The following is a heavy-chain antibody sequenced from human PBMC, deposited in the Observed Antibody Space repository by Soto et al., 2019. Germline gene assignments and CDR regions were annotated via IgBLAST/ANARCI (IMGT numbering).Heavy chain of an antibody. CDR1: GFNFSDYY. CDR3: ARDTAFISSGLFNP. CDR2: ISDSATTM. D-gene: IGHD3-22*01. V-gene: IGHV3-11*01. J-gene: IGHJ5*02. Sequence: GGSLRLSCAASGFNFSDYYMSWIRQAPGKGLEWISHISDSATTMYYADSVKGRFTISRDNARKSLFLHMNSLRAEDTAVYYCARDTAFISSGLFNPWGQGTLVTVSS.